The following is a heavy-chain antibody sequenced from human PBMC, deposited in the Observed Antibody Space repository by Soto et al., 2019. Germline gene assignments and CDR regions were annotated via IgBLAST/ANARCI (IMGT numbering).Heavy chain of an antibody. CDR2: IDPTGGNT. D-gene: IGHD2-15*01. J-gene: IGHJ4*02. V-gene: IGHV1-46*04. Sequence: ASVKVSCKASGHSITSHYMHWVRQAPGQGLEWMGTIDPTGGNTYYADSVKGRFTISRDNSKNTLYLQMNSLGAEDTAVYYCARVYCSGGSCYHLDQWGQGTPVTVSS. CDR1: GHSITSHY. CDR3: ARVYCSGGSCYHLDQ.